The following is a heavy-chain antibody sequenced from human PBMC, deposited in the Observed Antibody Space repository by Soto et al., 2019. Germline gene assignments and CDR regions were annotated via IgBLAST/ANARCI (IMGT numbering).Heavy chain of an antibody. CDR2: IIPIFGPA. D-gene: IGHD2-2*02. Sequence: SMKISFQGSGGSLRRYPSSWCRQAPAQEHEWMGGIIPIFGPANYAQKFQGRVTITADESTSTAYMELRSLRSEDTDVYYCASLAGCRSTSCYKNFDYWGQGTLVAVSS. V-gene: IGHV1-69*01. CDR3: ASLAGCRSTSCYKNFDY. J-gene: IGHJ4*02. CDR1: GGSLRRYP.